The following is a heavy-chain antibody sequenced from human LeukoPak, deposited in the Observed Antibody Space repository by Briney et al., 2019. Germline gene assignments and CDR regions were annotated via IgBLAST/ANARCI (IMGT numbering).Heavy chain of an antibody. J-gene: IGHJ4*02. Sequence: PSETLSLTCSVLGSSIRSGDYYWAWIRQSPGKGLEWIGYIDYSGTTRYNPSLESRLTISIDTSKHQFSLKLTSVTAADTAVYYCARDRRSVHDYWGQGTLVTVSS. CDR3: ARDRRSVHDY. D-gene: IGHD1-14*01. V-gene: IGHV4-30-4*01. CDR1: GSSIRSGDYY. CDR2: IDYSGTT.